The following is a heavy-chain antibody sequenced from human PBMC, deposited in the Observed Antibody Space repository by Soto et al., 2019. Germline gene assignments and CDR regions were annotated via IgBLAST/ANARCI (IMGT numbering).Heavy chain of an antibody. CDR1: GYRFTSYW. D-gene: IGHD3-10*01. J-gene: IGHJ6*02. CDR3: ARIDFTTYGSTNYGMDV. Sequence: GESLKISCQGSGYRFTSYWISWVRQMPGKGLEWMGKIDPSDSYINYSPSFQGHVTISADRSISTVYLQWSSLKASDTAIYYCARIDFTTYGSTNYGMDVWGQGTTVTVSS. V-gene: IGHV5-10-1*01. CDR2: IDPSDSYI.